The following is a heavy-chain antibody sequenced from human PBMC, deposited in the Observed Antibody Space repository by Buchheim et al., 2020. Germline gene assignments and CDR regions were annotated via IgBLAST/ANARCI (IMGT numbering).Heavy chain of an antibody. CDR3: ARAITMSP. CDR1: GASISSNNW. Sequence: QVQLQESGPGLVKPSGTLSLTCTVSGASISSNNWWSWVRQPPGKGLEWIGEVYYSGSTNYNPSLKSRLTTSVDVSNNEFSLKLNSVTAADTGVYYCARAITMSPWGQGTL. D-gene: IGHD3-22*01. CDR2: VYYSGST. V-gene: IGHV4-4*02. J-gene: IGHJ5*02.